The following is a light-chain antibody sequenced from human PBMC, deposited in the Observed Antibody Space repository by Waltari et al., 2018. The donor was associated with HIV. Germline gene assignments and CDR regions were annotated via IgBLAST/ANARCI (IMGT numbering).Light chain of an antibody. Sequence: QSALTQPASVSGSAGQSITISCTGTSNDVGGYNYVSWYQQHPGKAPKLMIYEVSNRSTGFANRFSCAKSGNTASLTISGLQAEDEADYYCSSYKNSNTLVFGGGTKLTVL. J-gene: IGLJ2*01. V-gene: IGLV2-14*01. CDR1: SNDVGGYNY. CDR3: SSYKNSNTLV. CDR2: EVS.